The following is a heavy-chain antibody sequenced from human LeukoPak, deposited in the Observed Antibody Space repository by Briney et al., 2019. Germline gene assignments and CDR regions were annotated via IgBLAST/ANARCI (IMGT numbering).Heavy chain of an antibody. CDR1: GFTFSSYG. J-gene: IGHJ4*02. CDR3: ARGDTQFDY. V-gene: IGHV3-33*01. CDR2: IWYDGSNK. Sequence: GRSLRLSCAASGFTFSSYGMHWVRQAPGKGLEWVVVIWYDGSNKYYADSVKGRFTISRDNSKNTLYLQMNSLRAEDTAVYYCARGDTQFDYWGQGTLVTVSS.